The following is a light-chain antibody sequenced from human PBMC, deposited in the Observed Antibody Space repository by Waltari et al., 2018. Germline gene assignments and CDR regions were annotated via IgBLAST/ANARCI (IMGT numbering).Light chain of an antibody. CDR3: QVWDNGSVI. CDR1: DIGSKR. J-gene: IGLJ2*01. CDR2: YDS. Sequence: SFVLIQPPSVSVAPGQTATITCGGDDIGSKRLHWYQQKPGQAPVLVRYYDSEWPSGHPQRFSGSSSGNTATLTISRVEAGDEADYYCQVWDNGSVIFGGGTKLIAL. V-gene: IGLV3-21*04.